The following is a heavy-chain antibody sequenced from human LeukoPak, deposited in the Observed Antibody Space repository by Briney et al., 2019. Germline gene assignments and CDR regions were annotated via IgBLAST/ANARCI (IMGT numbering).Heavy chain of an antibody. Sequence: SETLSLTCTVSGYSISSGYYWGWIRQPPGKGLEWIGSIYHSGSTYYNPSLKSRVTISVDTSKNQFSLKLSSVTAADTAVYYCARDHRITMIVVVINYFDYWGQGTLVTVSS. CDR2: IYHSGST. J-gene: IGHJ4*02. D-gene: IGHD3-22*01. CDR3: ARDHRITMIVVVINYFDY. V-gene: IGHV4-38-2*02. CDR1: GYSISSGYY.